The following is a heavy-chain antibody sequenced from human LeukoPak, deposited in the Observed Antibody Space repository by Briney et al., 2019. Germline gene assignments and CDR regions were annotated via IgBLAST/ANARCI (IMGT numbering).Heavy chain of an antibody. J-gene: IGHJ6*02. CDR2: ISSSSSYI. V-gene: IGHV3-21*01. CDR1: RFTFSSYS. Sequence: GGSLRLSCAASRFTFSSYSMNWVRQAPGKGLEWVSSISSSSSYIYYADSVKGRFTISRDNAKNSLYLQMNSLRAEDTAVYYCARAVDRSGETYGMDVWGQGTTVTVSS. CDR3: ARAVDRSGETYGMDV. D-gene: IGHD3-10*01.